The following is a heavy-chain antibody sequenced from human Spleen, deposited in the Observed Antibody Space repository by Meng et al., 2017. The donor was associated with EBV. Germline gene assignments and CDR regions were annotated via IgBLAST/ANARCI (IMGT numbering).Heavy chain of an antibody. Sequence: QVQLQESGPGLVKPSQTLSLTCVVSGCSIIRDGYYCSWIRQSPGKGLEWIGYIYYTESTYYNPSLKSRVAISVDTSKNQFSLNLRSVTAADTALYYCARTNWSAPYNFDDWGQGTLVTVSS. CDR2: IYYTEST. CDR1: GCSIIRDGYY. D-gene: IGHD1-1*01. J-gene: IGHJ4*02. V-gene: IGHV4-30-4*01. CDR3: ARTNWSAPYNFDD.